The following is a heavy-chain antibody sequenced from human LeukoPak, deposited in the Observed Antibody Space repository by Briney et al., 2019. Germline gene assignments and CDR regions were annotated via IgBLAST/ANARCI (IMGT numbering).Heavy chain of an antibody. D-gene: IGHD2-15*01. J-gene: IGHJ4*02. CDR2: IRPDGGAS. CDR3: ASSFPYCTSGTCAL. CDR1: GLTFGNYW. Sequence: GGSLRLSCAASGLTFGNYWMTWVRQSPGKVLQWVATIRPDGGASTYLDSVEGRFTISRDNAANSLYLQMNSLGAEDSAIYYCASSFPYCTSGTCALGDQGTLVTVSS. V-gene: IGHV3-7*01.